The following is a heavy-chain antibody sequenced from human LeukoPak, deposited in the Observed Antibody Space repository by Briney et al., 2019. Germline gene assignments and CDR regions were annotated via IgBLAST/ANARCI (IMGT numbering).Heavy chain of an antibody. CDR3: ARRDSSGYYLGS. V-gene: IGHV4-34*01. D-gene: IGHD3-22*01. Sequence: PSETLSLTCAVYGGSFSGYYWSWIRQPPGKGLEWIGEINHSGSTNYNPSLKSRVTISVDTSKNQFSLKLSSVTAADTAVYYCARRDSSGYYLGSWGQGTLVTVSS. J-gene: IGHJ5*02. CDR1: GGSFSGYY. CDR2: INHSGST.